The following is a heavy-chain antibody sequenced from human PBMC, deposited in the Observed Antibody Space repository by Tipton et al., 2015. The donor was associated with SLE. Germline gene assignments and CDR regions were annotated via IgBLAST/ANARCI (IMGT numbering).Heavy chain of an antibody. CDR2: VCNSVST. CDR3: ARQRLRLLSPLDA. J-gene: IGHJ6*02. V-gene: IGHV4-61*02. CDR1: GDSINTRYY. Sequence: TLSLTCTVSGDSINTRYYWSWVRQPAGKGLEWIACVCNSVSTNYDPSLKSRGTISVDTSKNHFSLELTSVTAADTAVYYCARQRLRLLSPLDAWGQGTTVTVS. D-gene: IGHD3-10*01.